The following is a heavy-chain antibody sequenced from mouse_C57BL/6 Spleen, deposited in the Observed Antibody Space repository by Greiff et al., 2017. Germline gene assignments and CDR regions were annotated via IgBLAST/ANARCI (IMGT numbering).Heavy chain of an antibody. D-gene: IGHD2-4*01. J-gene: IGHJ3*01. CDR3: ASSYYDYDGAWLAY. V-gene: IGHV1-55*01. CDR1: GYTFTSYW. Sequence: VQLQQPGAELVKPGASVKLSCKASGYTFTSYWITWVKQRPGQGLEWIGDIYPGSGSTNYNEKFKSKATLTVDNSSSTAYMQLSSLTSEDSAVDYYASSYYDYDGAWLAYWGQGTLVTVSA. CDR2: IYPGSGST.